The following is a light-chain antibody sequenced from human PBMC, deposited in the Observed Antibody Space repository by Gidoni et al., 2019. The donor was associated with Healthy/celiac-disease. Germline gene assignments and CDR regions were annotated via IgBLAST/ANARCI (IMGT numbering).Light chain of an antibody. V-gene: IGKV3-15*01. CDR3: QHYNNSRVT. J-gene: IGKJ1*01. CDR1: QSVSSN. Sequence: EIVMTQSPATLSVSPGERATLSCRASQSVSSNLAWYQQKPGQAPRLLIYGASTTATGIPAIIGGSCSATYFTLTISLQYSEFFAVYCCQHYNNSRVTFGQGTKVEIK. CDR2: GAS.